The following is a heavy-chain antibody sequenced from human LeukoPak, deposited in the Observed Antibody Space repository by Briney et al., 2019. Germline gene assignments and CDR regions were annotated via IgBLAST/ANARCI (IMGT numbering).Heavy chain of an antibody. CDR3: ARDEDNMYSWNDGNWFDP. CDR1: GYTFTSYA. Sequence: ASVKVSCKASGYTFTSYAMNWVRQAPGQGLEWMGWINTNTGNPTYAQGFTGRFVFSLDTSVSTAYLQISSLKAEDTAVYYCARDEDNMYSWNDGNWFDPWGQGTLVTVSS. CDR2: INTNTGNP. V-gene: IGHV7-4-1*02. D-gene: IGHD1-20*01. J-gene: IGHJ5*02.